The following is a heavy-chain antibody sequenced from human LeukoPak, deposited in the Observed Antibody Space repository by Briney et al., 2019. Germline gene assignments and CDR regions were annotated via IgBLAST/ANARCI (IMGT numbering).Heavy chain of an antibody. J-gene: IGHJ6*02. CDR3: AKDLRTGAYYYYYGMDV. V-gene: IGHV3-43*02. CDR2: TSGDGGST. CDR1: GFTFDNYA. D-gene: IGHD7-27*01. Sequence: PGGSLRLSCAASGFTFDNYAMHWIRQAPGKGLEWVSLTSGDGGSTYYADSVKGRFIISRDNSKNSLYLQMSSPRTDGTAFYYCAKDLRTGAYYYYYGMDVWGQGTTVTVSS.